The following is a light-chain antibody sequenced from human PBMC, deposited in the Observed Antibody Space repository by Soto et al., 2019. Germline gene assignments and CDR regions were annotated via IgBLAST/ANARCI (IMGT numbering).Light chain of an antibody. Sequence: QSALTQPPSGSRSPGQSVTISCTGTSSDVGGYNYVSWYQQHPGKAPKLMIYEVSKRPSGVPDRFSGSKSGNTASLTVSGLQAEDEADYYCSSYAGSNHNWVFGGGTKLTFL. CDR1: SSDVGGYNY. V-gene: IGLV2-8*01. J-gene: IGLJ3*02. CDR2: EVS. CDR3: SSYAGSNHNWV.